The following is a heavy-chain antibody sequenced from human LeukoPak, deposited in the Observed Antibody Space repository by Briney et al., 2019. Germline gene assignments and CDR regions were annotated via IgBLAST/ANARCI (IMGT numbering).Heavy chain of an antibody. J-gene: IGHJ4*02. CDR3: AREGYDSSGYSGY. CDR1: GGSFSGYY. CDR2: INHSGST. Sequence: PSETLSLTCAVYGGSFSGYYWSWIRQSPGKGLEWIGEINHSGSTNYNPSLKSRVTISVDTSKNQFSLKLSSVTAADTAVYYCAREGYDSSGYSGYWGQGTLVTVSS. V-gene: IGHV4-34*01. D-gene: IGHD3-22*01.